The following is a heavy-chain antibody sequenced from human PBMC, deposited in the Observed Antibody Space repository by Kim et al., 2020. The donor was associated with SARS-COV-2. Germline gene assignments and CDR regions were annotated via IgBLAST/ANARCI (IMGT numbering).Heavy chain of an antibody. V-gene: IGHV3-7*01. CDR2: IKPDGSEK. CDR3: VDSSTWVI. D-gene: IGHD6-13*01. CDR1: GFTFRNYW. J-gene: IGHJ4*02. Sequence: GGSLRLSCAASGFTFRNYWMTWVRQAPGKGLQWVANIKPDGSEKSYVDSVKGRFTVSRDNSRKLVFLQMNSLSVEDTALYYCVDSSTWVIWGQGTLVSVSS.